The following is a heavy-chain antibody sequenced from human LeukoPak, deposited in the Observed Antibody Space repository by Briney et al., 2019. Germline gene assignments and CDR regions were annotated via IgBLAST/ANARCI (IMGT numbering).Heavy chain of an antibody. CDR2: ISAYNVNT. CDR1: VYTFTSYG. J-gene: IGHJ4*02. Sequence: ASVKVSCKASVYTFTSYGISWVRQAPGQGLECRGCISAYNVNTNYAQKLHGRVTMTTDTSTRTAYMELRSLRSDDTAVYYCARNSHRGPGDYWGKGTLVTVSS. V-gene: IGHV1-18*01. CDR3: ARNSHRGPGDY. D-gene: IGHD1-14*01.